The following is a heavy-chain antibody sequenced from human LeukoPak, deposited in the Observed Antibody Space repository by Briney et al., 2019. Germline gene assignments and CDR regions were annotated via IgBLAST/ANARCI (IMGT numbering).Heavy chain of an antibody. Sequence: GGSLRLSCAASGLTFSRNGMTWVRQAPGKGLEWVSAISGSGGNTYYADSVKGRFTISRDNSKNTLYLQMNSLKTEDTAVYYCTSFLIVGATSTDYWGQGTLVTVSS. D-gene: IGHD1-26*01. V-gene: IGHV3-23*01. J-gene: IGHJ4*02. CDR2: ISGSGGNT. CDR1: GLTFSRNG. CDR3: TSFLIVGATSTDY.